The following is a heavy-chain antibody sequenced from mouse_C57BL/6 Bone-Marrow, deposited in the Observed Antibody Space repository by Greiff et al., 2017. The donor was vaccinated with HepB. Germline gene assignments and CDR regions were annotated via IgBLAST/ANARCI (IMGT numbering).Heavy chain of an antibody. Sequence: QVQLQQPGAELVMPGASVKLSCKASGYTFTSYWMHWVKQRPGQGLEWIGEIDPSDSYTNYKQKFKGKSTLTVDKSSSTAYMQLSSLTSEDSAVYSCASSVYDCDDGVVAYWGQGTLVTVSA. CDR1: GYTFTSYW. D-gene: IGHD2-4*01. CDR2: IDPSDSYT. V-gene: IGHV1-69*01. CDR3: ASSVYDCDDGVVAY. J-gene: IGHJ3*01.